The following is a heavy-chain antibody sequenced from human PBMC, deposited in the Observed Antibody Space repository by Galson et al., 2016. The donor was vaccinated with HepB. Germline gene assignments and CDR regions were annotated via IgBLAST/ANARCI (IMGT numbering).Heavy chain of an antibody. CDR1: GFTFSSYA. D-gene: IGHD5-18*01. CDR3: ARAVRHTAMADGPPYYYYYYMDV. J-gene: IGHJ6*03. CDR2: VSYDGSNK. V-gene: IGHV3-30-3*01. Sequence: SLRLSCAASGFTFSSYAMHWVRQAPGKGLEWVAVVSYDGSNKYYADSAKGRFTISREISKNTLYLQMNSLRAEDTAVYYCARAVRHTAMADGPPYYYYYYMDVWGKGTTVTVSS.